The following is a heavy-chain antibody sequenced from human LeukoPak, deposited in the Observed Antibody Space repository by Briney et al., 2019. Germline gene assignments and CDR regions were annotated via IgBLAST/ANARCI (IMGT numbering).Heavy chain of an antibody. CDR2: IYYSGST. CDR3: ARLGYDSSGYYPPPLSYYFDY. J-gene: IGHJ4*02. V-gene: IGHV4-39*01. Sequence: SETLSLTCTVSGGSISSSSYYWGWIRQPPGKGLEWIGSIYYSGSTYYNPSLKSRVTISVDMSKNQFSLKLSSVTAADTAVYYCARLGYDSSGYYPPPLSYYFDYWGQGTLVTVSS. CDR1: GGSISSSSYY. D-gene: IGHD3-22*01.